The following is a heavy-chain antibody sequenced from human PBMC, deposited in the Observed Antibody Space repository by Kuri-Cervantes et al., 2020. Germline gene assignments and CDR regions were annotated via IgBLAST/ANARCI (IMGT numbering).Heavy chain of an antibody. Sequence: GGSLRLSCTASGFTISSYSMNWVRQAPGKGLEWVSSITSSSAYIYYGDSVKGRFTISRDSAKNSLYLQMNSLRLEDTALYCCAKGKSYGLDAYFDYWGQGTLVTVSS. V-gene: IGHV3-21*04. CDR2: ITSSSAYI. CDR1: GFTISSYS. J-gene: IGHJ4*02. CDR3: AKGKSYGLDAYFDY. D-gene: IGHD5-18*01.